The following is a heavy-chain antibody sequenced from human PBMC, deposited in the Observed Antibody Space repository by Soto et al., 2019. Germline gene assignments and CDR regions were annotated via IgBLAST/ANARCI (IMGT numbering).Heavy chain of an antibody. V-gene: IGHV4-34*01. CDR3: ARGIATKVFQTDAPYKYYFDS. Sequence: KPSETLSLTCAVYGGSFSGYYWTWIRQSPGKGLEWIGEINHDRRSNYNPSLKSRITISVETSNNQFSLKLRSVTAADTAVYFCARGIATKVFQTDAPYKYYFDSWGRGTLGTVSS. J-gene: IGHJ4*02. CDR2: INHDRRS. CDR1: GGSFSGYY. D-gene: IGHD5-12*01.